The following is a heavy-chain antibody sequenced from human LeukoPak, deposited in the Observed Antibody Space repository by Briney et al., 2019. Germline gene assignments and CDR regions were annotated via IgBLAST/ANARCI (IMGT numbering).Heavy chain of an antibody. CDR3: AKDSGYTTSWYFGDY. CDR1: GFSFSDYG. Sequence: GGSLRLSFVASGFSFSDYGMHCVRPAPGRGLEWVAFIRYDGSNKYYVDSVKGRLTISKDNSKNTLYLLMNSLRPEDTAVYYCAKDSGYTTSWYFGDYWGQGALVTVSS. D-gene: IGHD6-13*01. J-gene: IGHJ4*02. CDR2: IRYDGSNK. V-gene: IGHV3-30*02.